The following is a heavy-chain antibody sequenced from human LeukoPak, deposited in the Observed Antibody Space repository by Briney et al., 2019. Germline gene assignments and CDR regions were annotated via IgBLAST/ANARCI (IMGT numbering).Heavy chain of an antibody. CDR2: IHYSGST. J-gene: IGHJ5*02. V-gene: IGHV4-31*11. CDR1: GGSISSDYF. CDR3: ARDANPIAAATYNWFDP. D-gene: IGHD6-25*01. Sequence: SETLSLTCAVSGGSISSDYFWIWIRQHPGKGLEWIGYIHYSGSTYSNPSLKSRVNMSVDTSKNQFSLKLRSVTDADTAVYYYARDANPIAAATYNWFDPWGQGTLVIVSS.